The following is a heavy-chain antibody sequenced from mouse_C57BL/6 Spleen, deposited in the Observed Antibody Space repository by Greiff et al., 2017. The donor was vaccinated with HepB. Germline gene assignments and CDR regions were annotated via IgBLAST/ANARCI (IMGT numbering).Heavy chain of an antibody. V-gene: IGHV14-3*01. D-gene: IGHD1-1*01. CDR1: GFNIKNTY. J-gene: IGHJ2*01. CDR3: ARFFPGSRSFFDY. CDR2: IDPANGNT. Sequence: LVESVAELVRPGASVKLSCTASGFNIKNTYMHWVKQRPEQGLEWIGRIDPANGNTKYAPKFQGKATITADTSSNTAYLQLSSLTSEDTAIYYCARFFPGSRSFFDYWGQGTTLTVSS.